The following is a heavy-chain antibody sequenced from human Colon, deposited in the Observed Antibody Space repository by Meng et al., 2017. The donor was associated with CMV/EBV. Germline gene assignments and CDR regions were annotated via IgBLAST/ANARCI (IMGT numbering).Heavy chain of an antibody. CDR1: GFTFTDAW. CDR2: IRSRAAGGTT. D-gene: IGHD2-2*01. Sequence: GESLKISCIASGFTFTDAWMNWVRQAPGKGLEWVGRIRSRAAGGTTDYAAPVQGRFTVSRDDSKSTLFLQMNSLKTEDTAVYYCAPDVPQPLAQIDYRGQGTLVTVSS. J-gene: IGHJ4*02. V-gene: IGHV3-15*01. CDR3: APDVPQPLAQIDY.